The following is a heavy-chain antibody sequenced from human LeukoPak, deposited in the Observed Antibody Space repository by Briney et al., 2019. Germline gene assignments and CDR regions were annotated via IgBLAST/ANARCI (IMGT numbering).Heavy chain of an antibody. Sequence: GGSLRLSCAASGFTFISYSMNWVRQAPGKGLEWVSSISSTSSYIYYADSVKGRFTISRDNAKNSLYLQMNSLRAADTAVYYCARDPASVRGGGLFDYWGQGTLVTVSS. CDR1: GFTFISYS. J-gene: IGHJ4*02. CDR3: ARDPASVRGGGLFDY. V-gene: IGHV3-21*01. D-gene: IGHD3-10*01. CDR2: ISSTSSYI.